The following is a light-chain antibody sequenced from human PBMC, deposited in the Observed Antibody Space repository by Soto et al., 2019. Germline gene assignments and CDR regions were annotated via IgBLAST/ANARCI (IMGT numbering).Light chain of an antibody. Sequence: QSALTQPRSVSGSPGQSVTISCTGTNNDVGFYNYVSWYQQQLGKAPKLLIYDVNKRPSGVPPRFSGSKSANTASLTISGLQAADEADYYCNSYAGGLVLFGGVTQLTVL. CDR2: DVN. V-gene: IGLV2-11*01. CDR1: NNDVGFYNY. CDR3: NSYAGGLVL. J-gene: IGLJ2*01.